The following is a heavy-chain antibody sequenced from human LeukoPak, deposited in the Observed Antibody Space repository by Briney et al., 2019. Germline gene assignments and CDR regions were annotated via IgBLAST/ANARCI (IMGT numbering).Heavy chain of an antibody. D-gene: IGHD3-22*01. J-gene: IGHJ4*02. V-gene: IGHV3-48*02. Sequence: GGSLRLSCAASGFTFSSYWMNWVRQAPGKGLEWVSYISSTSTSTYYADSAKGRFTISRGNAQNSLYLQMNSLGDDDTAVYYCARGRSGYYFDYWGQGTLVTVSS. CDR2: ISSTSTST. CDR1: GFTFSSYW. CDR3: ARGRSGYYFDY.